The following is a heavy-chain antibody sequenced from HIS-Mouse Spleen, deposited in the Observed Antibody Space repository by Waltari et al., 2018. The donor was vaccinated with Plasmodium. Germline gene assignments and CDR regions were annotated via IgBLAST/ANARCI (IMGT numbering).Heavy chain of an antibody. Sequence: QVQLVESGGGVVQPGRSLRLSCAASGFSFRRLGMHRGRQAPGKGLEWGAVISYDGSNKYYADSVKGRFTISRDNSKNTLYLQMNSLRAEDTAVYYCAKEVLGYYDFWSRPDYWGQGTLVTVSS. CDR1: GFSFRRLG. V-gene: IGHV3-30*18. CDR2: ISYDGSNK. CDR3: AKEVLGYYDFWSRPDY. D-gene: IGHD3-3*01. J-gene: IGHJ4*02.